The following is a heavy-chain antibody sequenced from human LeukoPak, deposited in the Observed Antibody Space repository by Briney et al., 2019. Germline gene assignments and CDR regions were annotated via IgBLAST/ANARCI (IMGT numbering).Heavy chain of an antibody. CDR1: GGSISSSSYY. J-gene: IGHJ5*02. Sequence: PSETLSLTCTVSGGSISSSSYYWGWIRQPPGKGLEWIGSIYYSGSTYYTPSLKSRVTISVDTSKNQFSLKLSSVTAADTAVYYCAGIAVADGVSWFDPWGQGTLVTVSS. CDR2: IYYSGST. V-gene: IGHV4-39*01. CDR3: AGIAVADGVSWFDP. D-gene: IGHD6-19*01.